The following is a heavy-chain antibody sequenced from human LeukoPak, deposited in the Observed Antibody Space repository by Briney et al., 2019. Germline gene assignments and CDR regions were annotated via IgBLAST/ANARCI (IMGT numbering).Heavy chain of an antibody. V-gene: IGHV4-38-2*02. D-gene: IGHD1-26*01. CDR2: IYHSGST. CDR1: GSSISSGYY. Sequence: SETLSLTCTVSGSSISSGYYWGWIRQPPGKGLEWIGSIYHSGSTYYNPSLKSRVTISVDTSKNQFSLKLSSVTAADTAVYYRARGPPLYSGSRGYFDYWGQGTLVTVSS. CDR3: ARGPPLYSGSRGYFDY. J-gene: IGHJ4*02.